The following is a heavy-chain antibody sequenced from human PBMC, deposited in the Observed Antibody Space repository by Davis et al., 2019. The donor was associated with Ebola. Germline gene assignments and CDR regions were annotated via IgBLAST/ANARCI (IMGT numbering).Heavy chain of an antibody. D-gene: IGHD3-10*01. CDR1: GFTFDDYA. Sequence: GGSLRLSCAASGFTFDDYAMTWVRQAPGKGLEWVSGINWNGGSTGYADSVKGRFTISRDNSKNTLYLQMNSLRAEDTAVYYCARDRGRGLSYGMDVWGQGTTVTVSS. J-gene: IGHJ6*02. V-gene: IGHV3-20*04. CDR2: INWNGGST. CDR3: ARDRGRGLSYGMDV.